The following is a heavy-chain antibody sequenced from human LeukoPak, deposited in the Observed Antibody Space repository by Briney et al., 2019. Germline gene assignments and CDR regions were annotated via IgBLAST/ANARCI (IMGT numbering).Heavy chain of an antibody. D-gene: IGHD3-22*01. V-gene: IGHV1-46*01. CDR2: INPSGGST. CDR3: ARDLFTYYDSSGLRF. CDR1: GYTFTTYY. J-gene: IGHJ4*02. Sequence: ASVKVSCKASGYTFTTYYMHCVRQAPGQGLEWLGMINPSGGSTSYAQKFQDRVTMTRDTSTSTVYMELSSLRSEDTAVYYCARDLFTYYDSSGLRFWGQGTLVTVSS.